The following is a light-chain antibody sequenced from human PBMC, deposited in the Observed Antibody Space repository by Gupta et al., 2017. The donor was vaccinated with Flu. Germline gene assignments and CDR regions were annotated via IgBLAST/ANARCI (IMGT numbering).Light chain of an antibody. J-gene: IGKJ1*01. CDR2: TAS. Sequence: DIHMTPPPSSLSASVGDRVTITCRASQSISIYLNCYQQKPGKAPKRLIYTASSVESGVTSRFSGSGYGTDFTLTISRRQPEDFANYYCQQRNSTPWTFGQGTXVEI. CDR1: QSISIY. V-gene: IGKV1-39*01. CDR3: QQRNSTPWT.